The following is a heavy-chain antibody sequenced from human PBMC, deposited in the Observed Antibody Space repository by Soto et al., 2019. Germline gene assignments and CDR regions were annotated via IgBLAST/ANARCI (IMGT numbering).Heavy chain of an antibody. J-gene: IGHJ3*02. V-gene: IGHV4-39*01. CDR3: ARHVRAGGWFGELLYSGAFDI. CDR2: IYYSGST. CDR1: VGSISSSSYY. Sequence: SETLSLTCTVSVGSISSSSYYWGWIRQPPGKGLEWIGSIYYSGSTYYNPSLKSRVTISVDTSKNQFSLKLSSVTAADTAVYYCARHVRAGGWFGELLYSGAFDIWGQGTMVTVSS. D-gene: IGHD3-10*01.